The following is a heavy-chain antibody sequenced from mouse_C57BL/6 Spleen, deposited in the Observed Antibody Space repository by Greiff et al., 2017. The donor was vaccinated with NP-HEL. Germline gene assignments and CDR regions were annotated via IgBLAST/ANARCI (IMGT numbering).Heavy chain of an antibody. CDR1: GYTFTSYW. V-gene: IGHV1-5*01. CDR2: IYPGNSDT. D-gene: IGHD2-5*01. Sequence: EVQLQQSGTVLARPGASVKMSCKTSGYTFTSYWMHWVKQRPGQGLEWIGAIYPGNSDTSYNQKFKGKAKLTAVTSASTAYMELSSLTNEDSAVYYCTTAYYSNYRATSSWFAYWGQGTPVTVSA. J-gene: IGHJ3*01. CDR3: TTAYYSNYRATSSWFAY.